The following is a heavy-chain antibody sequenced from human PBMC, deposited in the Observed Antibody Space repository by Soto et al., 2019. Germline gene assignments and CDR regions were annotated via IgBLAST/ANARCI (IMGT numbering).Heavy chain of an antibody. CDR3: AKDRIRKGLTGYFDY. Sequence: TGGSLRLSCAASGFTFSSYAMSWVRQAPGKGLEWVSAISGSGGSTYYADSVKGRFTISRDNSKNTLYLQMNSLRAEDTAVYYCAKDRIRKGLTGYFDYWGQGTLVTVSS. V-gene: IGHV3-23*01. J-gene: IGHJ4*02. CDR1: GFTFSSYA. CDR2: ISGSGGST.